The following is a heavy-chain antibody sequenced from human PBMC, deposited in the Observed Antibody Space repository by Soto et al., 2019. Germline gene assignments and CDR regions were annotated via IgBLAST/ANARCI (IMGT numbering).Heavy chain of an antibody. CDR2: IYYRGTT. Sequence: ETLSLTCTVSGGSMSSFYWSWIRQPPGKGLEWIGYIYYRGTTNYNPSLESRVTISVDTSKNQFSPRLSSVTAADTSVYYCARVGYFYDSSGYYYLDYWGPGTLVTVSS. CDR3: ARVGYFYDSSGYYYLDY. V-gene: IGHV4-59*08. CDR1: GGSMSSFY. D-gene: IGHD3-22*01. J-gene: IGHJ4*02.